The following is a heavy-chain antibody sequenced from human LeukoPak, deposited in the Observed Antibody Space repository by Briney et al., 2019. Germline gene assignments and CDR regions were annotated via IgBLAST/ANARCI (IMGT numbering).Heavy chain of an antibody. V-gene: IGHV3-11*01. CDR3: ASERDSSGYRSGEFDF. J-gene: IGHJ4*02. D-gene: IGHD3-22*01. Sequence: GGSLRLSCAASGFTFSDYYMNWLRQAPGKGLEWLSYISSSGSTITYADSVKGRFTISRDNAKNSLYLQMNSLRAEDTAVYYCASERDSSGYRSGEFDFWGQGTLVTVSS. CDR1: GFTFSDYY. CDR2: ISSSGSTI.